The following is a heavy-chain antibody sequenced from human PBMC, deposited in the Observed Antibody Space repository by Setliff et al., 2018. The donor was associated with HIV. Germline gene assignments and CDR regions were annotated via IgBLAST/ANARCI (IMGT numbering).Heavy chain of an antibody. CDR2: IYYSGRA. CDR1: GGSISSSGYY. D-gene: IGHD5-18*01. J-gene: IGHJ4*02. Sequence: LSLTCTVSGGSISSSGYYWGWIRQPPGKGLEWIGTIYYSGRAYYNPSLKSRVTVSVDTSKNKFSLKLSSVTAADTAVFYCARLNKPFSGYTYAQYYFDYWGQGTLVTVSS. CDR3: ARLNKPFSGYTYAQYYFDY. V-gene: IGHV4-39*01.